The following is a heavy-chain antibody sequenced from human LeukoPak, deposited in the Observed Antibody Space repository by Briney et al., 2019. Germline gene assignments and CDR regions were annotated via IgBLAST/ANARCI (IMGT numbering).Heavy chain of an antibody. V-gene: IGHV4-59*01. Sequence: PSETLSLTCTVSGGSISYYYWTWIRQPPGKGLEWIGYIYYSGSTNYNPSLKSRVTISVDTSKNQFSLKLSSVTAADTAVYYCARVSTTVTTLFDYWGQGTLVSVSS. J-gene: IGHJ4*02. CDR2: IYYSGST. CDR3: ARVSTTVTTLFDY. CDR1: GGSISYYY. D-gene: IGHD4-17*01.